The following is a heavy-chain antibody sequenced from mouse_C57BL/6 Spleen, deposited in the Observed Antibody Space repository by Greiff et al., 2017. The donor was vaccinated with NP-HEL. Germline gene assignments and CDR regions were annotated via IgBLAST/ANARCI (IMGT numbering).Heavy chain of an antibody. CDR1: GFTFSDYY. CDR2: INYDGSST. CDR3: ARDDGSDWYFDV. Sequence: EVMLVESEGGLVQPGSSMKLSCTASGFTFSDYYMAWVRQVPEKGLEWVANINYDGSSTYYLDSLKSRFIISRDNAKNILYLQMSSLKSEDTATYYCARDDGSDWYFDVWGTGTTVTVSS. J-gene: IGHJ1*03. V-gene: IGHV5-16*01. D-gene: IGHD1-1*01.